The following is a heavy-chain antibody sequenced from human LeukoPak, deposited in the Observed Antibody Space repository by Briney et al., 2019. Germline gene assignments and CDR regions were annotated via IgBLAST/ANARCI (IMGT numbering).Heavy chain of an antibody. CDR2: IRYDGSNK. CDR3: ASYYYNSSGYSDNFDY. D-gene: IGHD3-22*01. V-gene: IGHV3-30*02. CDR1: GFTFSSYG. Sequence: GGSLRLSCAASGFTFSSYGMHWVRQAPGKGLEWVAFIRYDGSNKYYADSVKGRFTISRDNSKNTLYLQMNSLRAEDTAVYYCASYYYNSSGYSDNFDYWGQGTLVTVSS. J-gene: IGHJ4*02.